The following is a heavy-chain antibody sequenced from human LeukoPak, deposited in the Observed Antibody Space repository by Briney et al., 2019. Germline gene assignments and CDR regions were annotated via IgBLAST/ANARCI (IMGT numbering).Heavy chain of an antibody. CDR1: GFLFSSYV. CDR3: ARDRDWLLYDY. V-gene: IGHV3-33*01. Sequence: GTSLRLSCAGSGFLFSSYVMHWVRQAPGKGLEWVAAISHDETYKYYADSLRGRVTVSRDNSKNTLYLQMHSLRADDTAIYYCARDRDWLLYDYWGQGTLVTVSS. J-gene: IGHJ4*02. CDR2: ISHDETYK. D-gene: IGHD3-9*01.